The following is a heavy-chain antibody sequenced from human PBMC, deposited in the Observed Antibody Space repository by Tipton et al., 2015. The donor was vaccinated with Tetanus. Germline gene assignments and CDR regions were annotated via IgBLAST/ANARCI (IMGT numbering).Heavy chain of an antibody. V-gene: IGHV3-33*01. D-gene: IGHD1-14*01. Sequence: SLRLSCAASGFTFSSYGMHWVRQAPGKGLEWVAVIWYDGSNKYYADSVKGGFTISRDNSKNTLYLQMNSLRAEDTAVYYCARVRSILYRHDAFDIWGQGTMVSVSS. CDR1: GFTFSSYG. CDR2: IWYDGSNK. CDR3: ARVRSILYRHDAFDI. J-gene: IGHJ3*02.